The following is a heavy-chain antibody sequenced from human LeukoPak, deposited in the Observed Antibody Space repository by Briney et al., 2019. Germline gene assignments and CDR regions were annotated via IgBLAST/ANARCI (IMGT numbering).Heavy chain of an antibody. CDR1: GFTFSSYA. D-gene: IGHD5-24*01. CDR2: ISYDGSNK. Sequence: GGSLRLSCAASGFTFSSYAMHWVRQAPGKGLEWVAVISYDGSNKYYADSVKGRFTISRDNSKNSLYLQMNSLRAEDTAVYYCARDERWLQLALDYWGQGTLVTVSS. V-gene: IGHV3-30*04. CDR3: ARDERWLQLALDY. J-gene: IGHJ4*02.